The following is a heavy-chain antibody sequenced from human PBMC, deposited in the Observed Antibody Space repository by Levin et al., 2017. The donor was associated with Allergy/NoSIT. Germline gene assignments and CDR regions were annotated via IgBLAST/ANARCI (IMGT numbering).Heavy chain of an antibody. D-gene: IGHD6-13*01. CDR2: IKNRADGGTT. CDR1: GFTFSNAW. V-gene: IGHV3-15*01. Sequence: GGSLRLSCAASGFTFSNAWMSWVRQAPGRGLEWVGRIKNRADGGTTGYAAPVQGRFTISRDDSKNTLHLQMSSLKTEDTAVYYCVGAGAAAANWGQGTLVTVSS. J-gene: IGHJ4*02. CDR3: VGAGAAAAN.